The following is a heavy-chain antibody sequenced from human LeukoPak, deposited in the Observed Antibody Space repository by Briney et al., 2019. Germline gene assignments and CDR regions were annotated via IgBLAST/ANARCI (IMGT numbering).Heavy chain of an antibody. CDR3: ARWAYDFWSGYYTYWFDP. D-gene: IGHD3-3*01. V-gene: IGHV1-8*02. CDR1: GYPLTSYY. Sequence: ASVKVSCKASGYPLTSYYMHWVRQATGQGLEWMGWMNPNSGNTGYAQKFQGRVTMTRNTSISTAYMELSSLRSEDTAVYYCARWAYDFWSGYYTYWFDPWGQGTLVTVSS. J-gene: IGHJ5*02. CDR2: MNPNSGNT.